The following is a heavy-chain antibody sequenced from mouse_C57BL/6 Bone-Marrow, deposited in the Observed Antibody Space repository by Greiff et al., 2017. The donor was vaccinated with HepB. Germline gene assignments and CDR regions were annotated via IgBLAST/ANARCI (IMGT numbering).Heavy chain of an antibody. J-gene: IGHJ2*01. CDR2: IYPRSGNT. CDR3: ARVGWDGY. V-gene: IGHV1-55*01. Sequence: QVQLQQPGAELVKPGASVKMSCKASGYTFTSYWITWVKQRPGQGLEWIGDIYPRSGNTYYNEKFKGKATLTADKSSSTAYMELRSLTSEDSAVYFCARVGWDGYWGQGTTLTVSS. CDR1: GYTFTSYW. D-gene: IGHD4-1*01.